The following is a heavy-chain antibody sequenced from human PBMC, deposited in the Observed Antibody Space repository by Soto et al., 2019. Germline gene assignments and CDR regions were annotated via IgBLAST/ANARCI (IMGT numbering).Heavy chain of an antibody. Sequence: SVKFSCKASGGTFSSYAISWVRQAPGQGLEWMGGIIPIFGTANYAQKFQGRVTITADESTSTAYMELSSLRSEDTAVYYCASKTLEYSSGWYEYFQHWGQGTLVTVSS. V-gene: IGHV1-69*13. CDR3: ASKTLEYSSGWYEYFQH. CDR2: IIPIFGTA. J-gene: IGHJ1*01. D-gene: IGHD6-19*01. CDR1: GGTFSSYA.